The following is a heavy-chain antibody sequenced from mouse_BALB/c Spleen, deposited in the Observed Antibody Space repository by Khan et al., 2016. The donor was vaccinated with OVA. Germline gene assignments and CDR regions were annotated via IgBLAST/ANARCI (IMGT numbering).Heavy chain of an antibody. CDR3: AKMTGHYYKMDY. V-gene: IGHV9-2-1*01. CDR2: INTDTGEP. Sequence: QIQLVQSGPELKKPGETVKISCKASGYTFTAHSMHWVMQAPGKGLKWMGWINTDTGEPTYADDFKGRFAFSLETSASTAYLQINNLNNEDTTTYFCAKMTGHYYKMDYWGEGTSVIVSS. J-gene: IGHJ4*01. CDR1: GYTFTAHS.